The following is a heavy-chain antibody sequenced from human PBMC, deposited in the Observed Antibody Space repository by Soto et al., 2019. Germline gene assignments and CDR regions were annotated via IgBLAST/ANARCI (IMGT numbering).Heavy chain of an antibody. V-gene: IGHV2-5*02. Sequence: QITLKESGPTLVKPTQTLTLTCTFSGFSLSTSGVGVGWIRQPPGKALDWLAVIYWDDDKRYSQSLESRLTITNDTSKNQVVLTMTNMAPVDTATYYCAHSTDVKLFDYWGQGTLVTVSS. CDR1: GFSLSTSGVG. CDR3: AHSTDVKLFDY. CDR2: IYWDDDK. J-gene: IGHJ4*02.